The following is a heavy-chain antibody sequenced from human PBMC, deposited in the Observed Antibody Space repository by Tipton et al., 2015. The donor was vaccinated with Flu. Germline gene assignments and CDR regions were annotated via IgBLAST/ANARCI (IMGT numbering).Heavy chain of an antibody. D-gene: IGHD3-3*01. V-gene: IGHV3-13*01. J-gene: IGHJ6*02. CDR1: GFTFSSYD. Sequence: SLRLSCAASGFTFSSYDMHWVRQATGKGLEWVSTIGTTDDTFYPGSVKGRFTISRENAKNSLYLQMNSLRAGDTAVYYCARSFWSGSTDYGMDVWGQGTTVTVSS. CDR3: ARSFWSGSTDYGMDV. CDR2: IGTTDDT.